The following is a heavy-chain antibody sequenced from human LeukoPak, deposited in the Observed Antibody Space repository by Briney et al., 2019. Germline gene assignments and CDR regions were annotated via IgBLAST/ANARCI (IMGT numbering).Heavy chain of an antibody. Sequence: SETLSLTCTVSGGSISIYYWNWIRQPAGKGLEWIGRISTSESTQYNPSLKSRVTMSLDTSKNQFSLKLSSVTAADTAVYYCARDRGWGLSLAYWGQGALVTVSS. CDR2: ISTSEST. D-gene: IGHD3-16*02. J-gene: IGHJ4*02. V-gene: IGHV4-4*07. CDR1: GGSISIYY. CDR3: ARDRGWGLSLAY.